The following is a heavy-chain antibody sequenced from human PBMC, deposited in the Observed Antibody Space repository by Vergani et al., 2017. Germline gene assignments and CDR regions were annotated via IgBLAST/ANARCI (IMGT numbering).Heavy chain of an antibody. Sequence: QVQLQESGPGLVTPSQILSLTFTMFGCPFSTGGQSWTSLRQSAGKGLEWIGRIYTSVATNYNPSLRRRAIMSVDASKKQFSLKLTSVTAADTAVYYCAREGGEYDKDALDVWGQGTKVTVTS. CDR1: GCPFSTGGQS. V-gene: IGHV4-61*02. CDR3: AREGGEYDKDALDV. J-gene: IGHJ3*01. D-gene: IGHD2-21*01. CDR2: IYTSVAT.